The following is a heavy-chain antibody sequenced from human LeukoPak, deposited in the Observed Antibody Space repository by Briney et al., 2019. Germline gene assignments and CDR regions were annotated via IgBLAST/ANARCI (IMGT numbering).Heavy chain of an antibody. J-gene: IGHJ4*02. CDR1: GYTFTSYA. CDR3: ARGRGRWGDYFDY. CDR2: INAGNGNT. Sequence: ASVKVSCKASGYTFTSYAMHWVRQAPGQRLEWMGWINAGNGNTKYSQKFQGRVTITRDTSASTAYMELSSLRAEDTAVYYCARGRGRWGDYFDYWGQGTLVTVSS. D-gene: IGHD3-16*01. V-gene: IGHV1-3*01.